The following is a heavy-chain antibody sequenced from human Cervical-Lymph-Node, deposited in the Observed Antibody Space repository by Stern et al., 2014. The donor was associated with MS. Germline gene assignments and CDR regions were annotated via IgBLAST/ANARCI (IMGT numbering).Heavy chain of an antibody. CDR2: ISPKKGDT. V-gene: IGHV1-2*02. J-gene: IGHJ6*02. Sequence: QMQLVESGAEVKKPGASVQVSCKPSGFTFSNYYVHWLRQAPAQRPERMGRISPKKGDTNYAPKFQGRVTMTRDTSVGLVSLEVTRLRLDDTAIYYCAENMDVWGQGTTVTVSS. CDR1: GFTFSNYY. CDR3: AENMDV.